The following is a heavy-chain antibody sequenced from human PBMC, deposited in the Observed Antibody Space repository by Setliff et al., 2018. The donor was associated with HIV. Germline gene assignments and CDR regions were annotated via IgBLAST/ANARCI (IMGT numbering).Heavy chain of an antibody. V-gene: IGHV1-46*01. Sequence: ASVKVSCKASGYSFIGHYMHWVRQAPGQGLEWMGIINPTGGKTNYAQKFQGRVTMTRDTSTSTVYMELSSLRSEDTAVYFRARVMGGSGYYEIWYYYGLDVWGQGTTVTVS. J-gene: IGHJ6*02. D-gene: IGHD3-22*01. CDR2: INPTGGKT. CDR3: ARVMGGSGYYEIWYYYGLDV. CDR1: GYSFIGHY.